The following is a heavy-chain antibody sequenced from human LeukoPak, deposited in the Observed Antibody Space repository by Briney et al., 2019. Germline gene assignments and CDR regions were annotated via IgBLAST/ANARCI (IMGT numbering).Heavy chain of an antibody. CDR3: ARDPGVDFDY. Sequence: GGSLRLSCAASGFTFSSYSMNWVRQAPGKGLEWVSYISSSSSTIYYADSVKGRFTISRDNAKNSLYLQMNSLRAEDTAVYYCARDPGVDFDYWGQGTLVTVSS. CDR1: GFTFSSYS. CDR2: ISSSSSTI. J-gene: IGHJ4*02. V-gene: IGHV3-48*01.